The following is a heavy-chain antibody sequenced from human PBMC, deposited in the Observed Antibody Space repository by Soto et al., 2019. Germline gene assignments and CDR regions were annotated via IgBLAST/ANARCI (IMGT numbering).Heavy chain of an antibody. Sequence: ITLKESGPALVKPTQTLTLTCTFSGFSLNTTGEGVGWIRQPPGKALEWLALIYWDDDKRYSPSLKSRLTIAKDTSKNQVVRTMTNMDPVETGTYYCAQLRRMTFFGLLYYLDVWGKGTTVTVSS. V-gene: IGHV2-5*02. CDR2: IYWDDDK. D-gene: IGHD3-3*01. CDR1: GFSLNTTGEG. CDR3: AQLRRMTFFGLLYYLDV. J-gene: IGHJ6*04.